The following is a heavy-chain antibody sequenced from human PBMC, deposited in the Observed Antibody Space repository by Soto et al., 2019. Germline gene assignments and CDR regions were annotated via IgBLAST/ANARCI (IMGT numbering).Heavy chain of an antibody. CDR3: ARAFSTIAAAGYYGMDV. CDR2: IGTAGDT. Sequence: GGSLRLSCAASGSTFSSYDMHWVRQATGKGLEWVSAIGTAGDTYYPGSVKGRFTISRENAKNSLYLQMNSLRAGDTAVYYCARAFSTIAAAGYYGMDVWGQGTTVTVSS. J-gene: IGHJ6*02. V-gene: IGHV3-13*01. D-gene: IGHD6-13*01. CDR1: GSTFSSYD.